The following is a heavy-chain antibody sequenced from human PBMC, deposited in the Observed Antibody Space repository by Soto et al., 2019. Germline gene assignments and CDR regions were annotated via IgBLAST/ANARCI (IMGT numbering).Heavy chain of an antibody. Sequence: QVQLVQSGAEVKKPGSSVKVSCKASGGTFSSYTITWVRQAPGQGLEWMGGIIPIFGTANYAQKFQGRVTITADESTSTAYMELSSLRAEDTAVYYCAREGGSGSYRSYAMDVWGQGTTVTVSS. CDR1: GGTFSSYT. V-gene: IGHV1-69*12. D-gene: IGHD3-10*01. CDR3: AREGGSGSYRSYAMDV. CDR2: IIPIFGTA. J-gene: IGHJ6*02.